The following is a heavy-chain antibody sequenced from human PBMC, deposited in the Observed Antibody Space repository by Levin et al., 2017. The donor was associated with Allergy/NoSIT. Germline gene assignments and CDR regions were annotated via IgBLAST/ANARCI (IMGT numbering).Heavy chain of an antibody. CDR2: IYPGDSDT. CDR3: ARHLFARGDSEYYYYYGMDV. Sequence: GESLKISCKGSGYSFTSYWIGWVRQMPGKGLEWMGIIYPGDSDTRYSPSFQGQVTISADKSISTAYLQWSSLKASDTAMYYCARHLFARGDSEYYYYYGMDVWGQGTTVTVSS. D-gene: IGHD2-21*02. J-gene: IGHJ6*02. CDR1: GYSFTSYW. V-gene: IGHV5-51*01.